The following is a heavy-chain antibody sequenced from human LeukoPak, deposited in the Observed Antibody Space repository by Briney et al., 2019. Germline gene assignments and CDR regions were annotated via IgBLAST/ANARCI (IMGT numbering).Heavy chain of an antibody. CDR1: GYTFTSYG. CDR3: ARVGRCSGGSCYGNWFDP. D-gene: IGHD2-15*01. V-gene: IGHV1-18*01. J-gene: IGHJ5*02. Sequence: ASVKVSCKASGYTFTSYGISWVRQAPGQGLEWMGWISAYNGNTNYAQKLQGRVTMTTDTSTSTAYMELRSLRSDDTAVYYCARVGRCSGGSCYGNWFDPWGQGTLVTVSS. CDR2: ISAYNGNT.